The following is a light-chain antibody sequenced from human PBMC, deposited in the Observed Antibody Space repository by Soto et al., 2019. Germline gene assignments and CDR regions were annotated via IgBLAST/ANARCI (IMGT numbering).Light chain of an antibody. V-gene: IGKV3-20*01. J-gene: IGKJ5*01. CDR3: QQYDDSAT. Sequence: EFVLTQSPGTLSLSPGERATLSCRASQTVRNNYLAWYQQKPGQAPRLLIYAASSRATGIPDRFSGSGSGTDFTLTISRLEPEDFAVFYCQQYDDSATFGQGTRLEIK. CDR2: AAS. CDR1: QTVRNNY.